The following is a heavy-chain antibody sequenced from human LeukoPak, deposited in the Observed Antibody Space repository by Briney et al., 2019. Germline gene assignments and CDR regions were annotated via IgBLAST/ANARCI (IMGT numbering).Heavy chain of an antibody. J-gene: IGHJ4*02. D-gene: IGHD3-3*01. CDR2: IKSKTDGGTT. CDR3: TTEDYDFWSGYHL. CDR1: GFTFSNAW. Sequence: GSLRLSCAASGFTFSNAWMSWVRQAPGKGLEWVGRIKSKTDGGTTDYAAPVKGRFTISRDDSKNTLYLQMNSLKTEDTAVYYCTTEDYDFWSGYHLWGQGTLVTVSS. V-gene: IGHV3-15*01.